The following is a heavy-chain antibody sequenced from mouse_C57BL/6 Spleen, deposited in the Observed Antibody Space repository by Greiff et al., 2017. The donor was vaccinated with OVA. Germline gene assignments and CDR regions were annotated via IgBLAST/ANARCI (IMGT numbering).Heavy chain of an antibody. CDR1: GYTFTDYE. CDR3: TRSRTAQATYAMDY. D-gene: IGHD3-2*02. Sequence: QVQLKESGAELVRPGASVTLSCKASGYTFTDYEMHWVKQTPVHGLEWIGAIDPETGGTAYNQKFKGKAILTADKSSSTAYMELRSLTSEDSAVYYCTRSRTAQATYAMDYWGQGTSVTVSS. J-gene: IGHJ4*01. CDR2: IDPETGGT. V-gene: IGHV1-15*01.